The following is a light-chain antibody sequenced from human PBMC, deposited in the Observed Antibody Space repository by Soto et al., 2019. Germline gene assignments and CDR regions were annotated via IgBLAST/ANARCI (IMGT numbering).Light chain of an antibody. J-gene: IGKJ4*02. CDR3: QRYRRS. CDR2: CAS. V-gene: IGKV3-20*01. Sequence: EIVLTQSPGPLYLSPGARATLSCRASQGVSSSYVAWYQQKPGQPPRLLIYCASSRATGIPDSFRDSGSGTDFTLTITRLGPEDCAGYYCQRYRRSFGGGTKVEIK. CDR1: QGVSSSY.